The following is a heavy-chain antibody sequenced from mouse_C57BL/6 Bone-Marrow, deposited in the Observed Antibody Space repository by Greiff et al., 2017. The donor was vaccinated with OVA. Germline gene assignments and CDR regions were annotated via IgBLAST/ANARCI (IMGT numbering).Heavy chain of an antibody. J-gene: IGHJ4*01. Sequence: VKVVESGAELARPGTSVKMSCKASGYTFTNYWIGWAKQRPGHGLEWIGDIYPGGGYTNYNEKFKGKATLTADKSSSTACMLFSSLTSEDSAIYYCSRRGSSFYYYAMDYWGQGTSVTVSS. V-gene: IGHV1-63*01. CDR1: GYTFTNYW. CDR3: SRRGSSFYYYAMDY. D-gene: IGHD1-1*01. CDR2: IYPGGGYT.